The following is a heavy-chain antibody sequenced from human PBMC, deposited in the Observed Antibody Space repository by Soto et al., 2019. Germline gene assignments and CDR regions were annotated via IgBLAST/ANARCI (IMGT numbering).Heavy chain of an antibody. CDR2: IIPIFGTA. CDR1: GGTFSSYA. Sequence: ASVKVSCKASGGTFSSYAISWVRQAPGQGLEWMGGIIPIFGTANYAQKFQGRVTITADESTSTAYMELSSLRSEDTAVYYCARDLVPIYDSRICAFDIWGQGTMVTVSS. CDR3: ARDLVPIYDSRICAFDI. J-gene: IGHJ3*02. V-gene: IGHV1-69*13. D-gene: IGHD3-22*01.